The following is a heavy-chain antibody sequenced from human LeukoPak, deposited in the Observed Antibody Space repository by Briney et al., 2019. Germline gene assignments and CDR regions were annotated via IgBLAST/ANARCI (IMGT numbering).Heavy chain of an antibody. CDR1: GYTFTSYG. J-gene: IGHJ4*02. CDR2: ISAYNGDT. V-gene: IGHV1-18*01. Sequence: ASVKVSCTASGYTFTSYGISWVRQAPGRGLEWMGWISAYNGDTRYPQNLQGRVTMTTDTSTSTAYMELRSLRSDDTAVYYCARAPPGMAVGPGDYWGQGTLVTVSS. D-gene: IGHD6-19*01. CDR3: ARAPPGMAVGPGDY.